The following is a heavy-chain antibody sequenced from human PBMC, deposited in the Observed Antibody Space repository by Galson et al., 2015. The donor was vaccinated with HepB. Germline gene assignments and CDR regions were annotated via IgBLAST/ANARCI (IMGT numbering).Heavy chain of an antibody. D-gene: IGHD2-15*01. V-gene: IGHV3-48*02. CDR1: GFTFSSYS. Sequence: SLRLSCAASGFTFSSYSMNWVRQAPGKGLEWISDISSSSSTIYYADSVKGRFTISRDNAKNSLYLQMNSLRDEDTAVYYCARGLLLSLTLSDYWGQGTLVTVSS. J-gene: IGHJ4*02. CDR3: ARGLLLSLTLSDY. CDR2: ISSSSSTI.